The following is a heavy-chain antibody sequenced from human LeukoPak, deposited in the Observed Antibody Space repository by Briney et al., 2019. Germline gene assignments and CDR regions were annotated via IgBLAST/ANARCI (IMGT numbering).Heavy chain of an antibody. Sequence: GGSLRLSCAASGFTFSSYGMHWVRQAPGKGLEWVAVISYDGSNKYYADSVKGRFTISRDNSKNTLYLQVNSLRAEDTAVYYCARAYSSSSSFYYGMDVWGQGTTVTVSS. CDR2: ISYDGSNK. V-gene: IGHV3-30*03. CDR3: ARAYSSSSSFYYGMDV. D-gene: IGHD6-6*01. CDR1: GFTFSSYG. J-gene: IGHJ6*02.